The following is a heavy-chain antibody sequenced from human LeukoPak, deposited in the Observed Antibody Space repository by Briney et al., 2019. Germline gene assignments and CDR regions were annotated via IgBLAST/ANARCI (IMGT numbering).Heavy chain of an antibody. J-gene: IGHJ4*02. Sequence: PSQTLSLNCTVSGDSISSGDYYWSWIRQPAGKGLEWIGRISSSGSTNYNPSLKSRVTISVDTSKNQFSLKLRSVTAADTAVYYCARSRGRLAQLDFWGQGTLVTVSS. D-gene: IGHD6-25*01. CDR3: ARSRGRLAQLDF. CDR2: ISSSGST. CDR1: GDSISSGDYY. V-gene: IGHV4-61*02.